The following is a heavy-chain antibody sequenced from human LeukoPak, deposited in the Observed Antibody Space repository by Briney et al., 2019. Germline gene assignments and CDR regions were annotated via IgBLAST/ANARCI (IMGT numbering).Heavy chain of an antibody. D-gene: IGHD2-15*01. V-gene: IGHV3-21*01. J-gene: IGHJ4*02. CDR1: GFTFSSYS. CDR3: ARGFCSGGGCRSRSFHLDY. CDR2: ISSSSSYI. Sequence: GGSLRLSCAASGFTFSSYSMNWVRQAPGKGLEWVSSISSSSSYIYYADSVKGRFTISRDNAKNSQYLQMDSLRDEDTAVYYCARGFCSGGGCRSRSFHLDYWGQGTRVTVSS.